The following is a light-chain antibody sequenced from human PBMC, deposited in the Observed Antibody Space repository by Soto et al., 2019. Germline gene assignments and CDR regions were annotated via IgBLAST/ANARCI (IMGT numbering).Light chain of an antibody. J-gene: IGKJ1*01. CDR1: QSVNLN. V-gene: IGKV3-15*01. Sequence: EIMMTQSPGTLSVSPGEGATLSCTASQSVNLNLAWYQQKLGQAPRVLIYSASTRATGVPARFSGSGSGTEFILQITSLQYEDFGLYYCHEYTTWPWTFGQGTRVAIK. CDR3: HEYTTWPWT. CDR2: SAS.